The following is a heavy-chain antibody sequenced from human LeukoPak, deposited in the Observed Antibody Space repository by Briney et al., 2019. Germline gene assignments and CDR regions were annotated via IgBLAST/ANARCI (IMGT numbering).Heavy chain of an antibody. V-gene: IGHV1-18*01. Sequence: ASVNVSCKASGYSFTSYGISWARQAPGRGLEWMGWISTDNGNTNYVQNLQGRVSMTRDTFTSTVYMELRSLRSDDTAVYYCARAQSRTHWDGFDIWGQGTVVTVPS. CDR2: ISTDNGNT. CDR3: ARAQSRTHWDGFDI. J-gene: IGHJ3*02. CDR1: GYSFTSYG. D-gene: IGHD5-24*01.